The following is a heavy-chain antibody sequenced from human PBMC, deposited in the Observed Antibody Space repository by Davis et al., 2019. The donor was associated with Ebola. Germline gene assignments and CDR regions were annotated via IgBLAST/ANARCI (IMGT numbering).Heavy chain of an antibody. V-gene: IGHV3-43*02. D-gene: IGHD3-3*01. CDR3: ARVRVDYDFWSGYYTEYYGMDV. J-gene: IGHJ6*02. Sequence: ESLKISCAASGFTFDAYAMHWVRQAPGKGLEWVALISGHGADTSYADSLKGRSTISRDNAKNSLYLQMNSLRAEDTAVYYCARVRVDYDFWSGYYTEYYGMDVWGQGTTVTVSS. CDR2: ISGHGADT. CDR1: GFTFDAYA.